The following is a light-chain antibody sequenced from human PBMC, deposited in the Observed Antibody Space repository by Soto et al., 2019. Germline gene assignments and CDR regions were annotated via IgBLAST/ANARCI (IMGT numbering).Light chain of an antibody. CDR2: EVN. J-gene: IGLJ3*02. CDR3: CSHVGGSSPQWV. CDR1: SNDVGGYNL. Sequence: QSALTQPASVSGSPGQSITISCTGTSNDVGGYNLVSWFQQHPGKAPKLMISEVNKRPSGVSNRFSGSKSANTASLTISGLQAEDEADYYCCSHVGGSSPQWVFGGGTKRTVL. V-gene: IGLV2-23*02.